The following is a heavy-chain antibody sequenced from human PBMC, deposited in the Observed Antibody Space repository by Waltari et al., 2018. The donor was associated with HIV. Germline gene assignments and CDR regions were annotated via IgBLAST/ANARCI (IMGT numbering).Heavy chain of an antibody. CDR1: GYPFPTYY. Sequence: HVQLVQSGAVVKTPGHSVKVSGKPSGYPFPTYYMPWVRPAPGQGLEWMGIINPTDDTTSYAQKFKGRVTMTRDTSTGTVYMERSSLGSEDTAVLYCARGVPVETTMGKYYYYGMEVWGQVTTVTV. J-gene: IGHJ6*02. CDR3: ARGVPVETTMGKYYYYGMEV. CDR2: INPTDDTT. V-gene: IGHV1-46*01. D-gene: IGHD5-18*01.